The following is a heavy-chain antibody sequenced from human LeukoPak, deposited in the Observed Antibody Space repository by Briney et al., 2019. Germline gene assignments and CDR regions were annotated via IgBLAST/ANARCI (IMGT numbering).Heavy chain of an antibody. D-gene: IGHD4-17*01. J-gene: IGHJ4*02. V-gene: IGHV4-59*13. CDR3: AAALGRYGDYSRGYYFDY. Sequence: PSETLSLTCTVSGASIGDYYWSWIRQPPGQGLEWIGYVFDSGGANYNPSLKSRVTISVDTSKNQFSVKLGSVTAADTAVYYCAAALGRYGDYSRGYYFDYWGQGTLVTVSS. CDR1: GASIGDYY. CDR2: VFDSGGA.